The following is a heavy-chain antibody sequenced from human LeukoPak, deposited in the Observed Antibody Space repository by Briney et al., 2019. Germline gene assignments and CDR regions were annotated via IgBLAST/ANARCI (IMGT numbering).Heavy chain of an antibody. CDR3: ARGGETTIAARPDAFDI. Sequence: ASVKVSCKASGYTFTSYYMHWVRQAPGQGLEWMGIINPSGGSTSYAQKFQGRVTMTRDMSTSTVYMELSSLRSEDTAVYYCARGGETTIAARPDAFDIWGQGTMVTVSS. CDR1: GYTFTSYY. CDR2: INPSGGST. J-gene: IGHJ3*02. D-gene: IGHD6-6*01. V-gene: IGHV1-46*01.